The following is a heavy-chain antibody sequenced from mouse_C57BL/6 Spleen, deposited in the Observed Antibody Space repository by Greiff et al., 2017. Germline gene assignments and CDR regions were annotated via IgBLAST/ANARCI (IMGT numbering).Heavy chain of an antibody. CDR1: GYAFSSYW. Sequence: QVQLQQSGAELVKPGASVKISCKASGYAFSSYWMNWVKQRPGKGLEWIGQLYPGDGDTNYNGKFKGKATLTADKSSSTAYMQLSSLTSEDSAVYFGARPAFDYYYAMDYWGQGTSVTVSS. J-gene: IGHJ4*01. CDR2: LYPGDGDT. CDR3: ARPAFDYYYAMDY. V-gene: IGHV1-80*01.